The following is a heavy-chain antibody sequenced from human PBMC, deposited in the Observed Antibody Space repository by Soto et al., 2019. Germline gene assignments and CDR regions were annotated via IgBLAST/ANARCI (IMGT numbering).Heavy chain of an antibody. V-gene: IGHV3-23*01. D-gene: IGHD3-22*01. Sequence: EVKLLESGGGSVPPGASARLSCITSGFIFDNYAMSWVRQSPGRGLEWVAAISGSGHATYYTQSVRARFTISRDKSKKTVFLQMTTLIDEDTAIYYCAKGLYFDSSGGCANYWGLGTLVTVS. CDR1: GFIFDNYA. CDR2: ISGSGHAT. J-gene: IGHJ4*02. CDR3: AKGLYFDSSGGCANY.